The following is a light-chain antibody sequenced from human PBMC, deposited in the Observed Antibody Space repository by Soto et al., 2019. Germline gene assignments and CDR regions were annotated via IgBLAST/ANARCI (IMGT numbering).Light chain of an antibody. CDR1: QTISSW. V-gene: IGKV1-5*03. CDR3: QHYNSYSEA. J-gene: IGKJ1*01. Sequence: IHITYSPSTLSGCFVDRVAITCRASQTISSWLAWYQQKPGKAPKLLIYKASTLKSGVPSRFSGSGSGTEFTLTISSLQPHDFATYYCQHYNSYSEAFGQGTKVDIK. CDR2: KAS.